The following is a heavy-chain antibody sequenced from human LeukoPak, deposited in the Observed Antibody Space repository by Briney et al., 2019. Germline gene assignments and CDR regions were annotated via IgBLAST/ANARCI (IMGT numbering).Heavy chain of an antibody. D-gene: IGHD2-21*02. Sequence: ASVKLSCKASGYTFASYYMHWVRQAPGQGLEWMGIINPSGGSTSYAQKFQGRVTMTRDTSTSTVYMELSSLRSEDTAVYYCARRYCGGDCYPDYWGQGTLVTVSS. V-gene: IGHV1-46*01. J-gene: IGHJ4*02. CDR3: ARRYCGGDCYPDY. CDR2: INPSGGST. CDR1: GYTFASYY.